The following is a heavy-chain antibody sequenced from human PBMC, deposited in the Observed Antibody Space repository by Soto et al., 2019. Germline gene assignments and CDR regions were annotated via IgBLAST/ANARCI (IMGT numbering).Heavy chain of an antibody. V-gene: IGHV4-59*01. Sequence: SETLSLTCTVSGGSISSYYWSWIRQPPGKGLEWIGYIYYSGSTNYNPSLKSRVTISVDTSKNQFSLKLSSVTAADTAVYYCARAPSGWFYYFDYWGQGTLVTVS. J-gene: IGHJ4*02. CDR3: ARAPSGWFYYFDY. D-gene: IGHD6-19*01. CDR1: GGSISSYY. CDR2: IYYSGST.